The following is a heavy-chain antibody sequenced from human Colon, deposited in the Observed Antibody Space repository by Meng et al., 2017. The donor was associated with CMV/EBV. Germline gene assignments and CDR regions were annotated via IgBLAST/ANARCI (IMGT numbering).Heavy chain of an antibody. CDR2: IYWDDDK. J-gene: IGHJ5*02. D-gene: IGHD2-15*01. CDR3: THSIVVVVAATGWFDP. Sequence: QITLKESGPTLVKPTKTLTLTCTFTGFPLRTSGVGVGWLRQPPGKALEWLAIIYWDDDKRYSPSLKSRLTITKDTSRNQVVLRMTNMDPVDTATYYCTHSIVVVVAATGWFDPWGQGTLVTVSS. V-gene: IGHV2-5*02. CDR1: GFPLRTSGVG.